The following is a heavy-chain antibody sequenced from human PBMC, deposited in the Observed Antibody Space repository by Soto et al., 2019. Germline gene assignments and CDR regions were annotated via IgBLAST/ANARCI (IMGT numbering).Heavy chain of an antibody. CDR2: ISTHNGNT. CDR3: ARDTSNYFDF. CDR1: GYTFNTYY. J-gene: IGHJ4*02. Sequence: WASVKVSCKASGYTFNTYYISWLRQAPGQGLEWIGWISTHNGNTNYVPKFQGRITMTTDTSTSTAYMELRSLRSDDTALYFCARDTSNYFDFWGQGTPVTVSS. V-gene: IGHV1-18*01. D-gene: IGHD2-2*01.